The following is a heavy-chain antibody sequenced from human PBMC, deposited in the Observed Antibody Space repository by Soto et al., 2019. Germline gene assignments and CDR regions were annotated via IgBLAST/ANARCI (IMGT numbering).Heavy chain of an antibody. V-gene: IGHV4-38-2*02. CDR3: ARDTGIGMVYFAY. J-gene: IGHJ4*02. CDR2: LFHSGII. CDR1: GYSISSGDY. Sequence: SETLSLTCSVSGYSISSGDYWGLIRQPPLKGLEWIGSLFHSGIIYHNSSPKSRVTISVDPSKNQFPLTLSSVPAADTAVYYWARDTGIGMVYFAYGGQGTLVPVSS. D-gene: IGHD2-8*01.